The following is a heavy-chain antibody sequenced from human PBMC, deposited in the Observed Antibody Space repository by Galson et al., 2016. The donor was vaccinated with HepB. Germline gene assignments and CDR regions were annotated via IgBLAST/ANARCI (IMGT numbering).Heavy chain of an antibody. CDR3: ARGRRGRGVTTKFTWIDP. J-gene: IGHJ5*02. D-gene: IGHD3-10*01. CDR2: INESGNT. Sequence: ETLSLTCAVNGGSFSGYYWTWIRQPPGMGLEWIGEINESGNTRYNPSLRSRVIVSLDTAKNQFSLKLSSVTAADAAVYYWARGRRGRGVTTKFTWIDPWGQGTLVTVSS. V-gene: IGHV4-34*01. CDR1: GGSFSGYY.